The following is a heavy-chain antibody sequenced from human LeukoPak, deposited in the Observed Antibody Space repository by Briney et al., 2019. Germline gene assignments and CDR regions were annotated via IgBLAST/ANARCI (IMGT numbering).Heavy chain of an antibody. V-gene: IGHV3-7*01. J-gene: IGHJ4*02. CDR3: ARGPVFNDY. Sequence: GGSLRLSCAASGFTFSSYWMNWVRQAPGKGLEWVANIRQDGSEKDYLDSVKGRFSISRDNAKNSLYLQMNNLRAEDTAVYYCARGPVFNDYWGQGTLVTVSS. CDR2: IRQDGSEK. CDR1: GFTFSSYW.